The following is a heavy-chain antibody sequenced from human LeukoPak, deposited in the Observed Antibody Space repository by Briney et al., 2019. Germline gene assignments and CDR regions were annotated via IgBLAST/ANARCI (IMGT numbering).Heavy chain of an antibody. Sequence: SETLSLTCTVSGGSISSYYWSWIRQLAGKGLEWIGRIYTSGSTNYNPSLKSRVTMSVDTSKNQFSLKLSSVTAADTAVYYCAREYSSGWYHSADYWGQGTLVTVSS. D-gene: IGHD6-19*01. CDR1: GGSISSYY. V-gene: IGHV4-4*07. J-gene: IGHJ4*02. CDR2: IYTSGST. CDR3: AREYSSGWYHSADY.